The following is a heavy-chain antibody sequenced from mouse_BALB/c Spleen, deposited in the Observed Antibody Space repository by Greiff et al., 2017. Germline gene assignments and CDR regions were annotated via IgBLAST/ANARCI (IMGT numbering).Heavy chain of an antibody. D-gene: IGHD2-4*01. J-gene: IGHJ4*01. Sequence: QVHVKQPGAELVKPGASVKMSCKASGYTFTSYWMHWVKQRPGQGLEWIGVIDPSDSYTSYNQKFKGKATLTVDTSSSTAYMQLSSLTSEDSAVYYCTRSRDYGHAMDYWGQGTSVTVSS. CDR1: GYTFTSYW. V-gene: IGHV1S127*01. CDR3: TRSRDYGHAMDY. CDR2: IDPSDSYT.